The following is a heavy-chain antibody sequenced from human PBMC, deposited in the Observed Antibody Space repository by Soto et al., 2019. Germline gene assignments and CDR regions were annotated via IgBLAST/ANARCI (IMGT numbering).Heavy chain of an antibody. CDR2: FYPGNGAS. D-gene: IGHD1-26*01. CDR3: ARGGALLRVGYYYYGMDV. Sequence: ASVKVSCKASGFTFTTSYIHWVRQAPGQGLEYMGIFYPGNGASSYAQKFQGRVTMTRDTSTSTVYMELSSLRSEDTAVYYCARGGALLRVGYYYYGMDVWGQGTTVTVSS. J-gene: IGHJ6*02. CDR1: GFTFTTSY. V-gene: IGHV1-46*01.